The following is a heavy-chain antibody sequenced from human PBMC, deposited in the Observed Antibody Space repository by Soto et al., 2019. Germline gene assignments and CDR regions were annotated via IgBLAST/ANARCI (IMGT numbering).Heavy chain of an antibody. D-gene: IGHD6-6*01. J-gene: IGHJ5*02. Sequence: PWGSLRLSCAASGFTFSSYWMSWVRQAPGKGLEWVANIKQDGSEKYYVDSVKGRFTISRDNAKNSLYLQMNSLRAEDTAVYYCARFMSSSLNWFDPWGQGTLVTVYS. CDR3: ARFMSSSLNWFDP. CDR2: IKQDGSEK. CDR1: GFTFSSYW. V-gene: IGHV3-7*01.